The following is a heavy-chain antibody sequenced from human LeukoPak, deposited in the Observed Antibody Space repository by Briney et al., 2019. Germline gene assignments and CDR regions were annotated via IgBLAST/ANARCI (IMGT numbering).Heavy chain of an antibody. CDR3: ARMYYYGSGSQRAFDY. J-gene: IGHJ4*02. Sequence: SVKVSCKASGGTFSSYAISWVRQAPGQGLEWMGRIIPILGIANYAQKFQGRVTITADKSTSTAYMELSSLKSEDTAVHYCARMYYYGSGSQRAFDYWGQGTLVTVSS. D-gene: IGHD3-10*01. CDR2: IIPILGIA. V-gene: IGHV1-69*04. CDR1: GGTFSSYA.